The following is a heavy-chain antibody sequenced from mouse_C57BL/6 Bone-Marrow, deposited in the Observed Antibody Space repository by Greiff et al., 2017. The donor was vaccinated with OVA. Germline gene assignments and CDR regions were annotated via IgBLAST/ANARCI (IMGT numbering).Heavy chain of an antibody. CDR2: ISNGGGST. D-gene: IGHD2-1*01. V-gene: IGHV5-12*01. CDR3: ARRVYGNWYFDV. J-gene: IGHJ1*03. Sequence: VKLMESGGGLVQPGGSLKLSCAASGFTFSDYYMYWVRQTPEKRLEWVAYISNGGGSTYYPDKVKGRFTISRDNAKNPLYLQMSRLKSEDTAMYYCARRVYGNWYFDVWGTGTTVTVSS. CDR1: GFTFSDYY.